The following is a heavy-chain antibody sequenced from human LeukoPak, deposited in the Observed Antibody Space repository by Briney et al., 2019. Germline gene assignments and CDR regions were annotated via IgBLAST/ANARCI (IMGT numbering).Heavy chain of an antibody. Sequence: SETLSLTCTVSGGSISGYYWSWIRQPPGKGLEWIGCIYNSGSTNYNPSLKSRVTISVDTSKNQFSLKLTSVTAADTAVYYCARRGDYVDYWGQGTLVTVSS. V-gene: IGHV4-59*01. CDR1: GGSISGYY. CDR2: IYNSGST. J-gene: IGHJ4*02. CDR3: ARRGDYVDY.